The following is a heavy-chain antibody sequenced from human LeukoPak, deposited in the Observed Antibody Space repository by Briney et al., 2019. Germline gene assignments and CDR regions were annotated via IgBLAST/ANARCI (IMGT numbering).Heavy chain of an antibody. CDR1: GYIFTSYD. CDR2: MNPNSGNT. CDR3: ARANDYGDQTLDY. V-gene: IGHV1-8*01. Sequence: GASVKVSCKASGYIFTSYDINWVRQATGQGLEWMGWMNPNSGNTGYAQKFQGRVTMTRNTSISTAYMELSSLRSEDTAVYYCARANDYGDQTLDYWGQGTLVTVSS. J-gene: IGHJ4*02. D-gene: IGHD4-17*01.